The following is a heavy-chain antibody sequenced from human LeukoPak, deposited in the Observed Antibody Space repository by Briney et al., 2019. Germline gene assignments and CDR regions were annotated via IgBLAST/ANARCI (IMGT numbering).Heavy chain of an antibody. V-gene: IGHV4-4*07. CDR3: ARGKEMTRTSGYYSFDF. CDR1: IGSLNSYF. J-gene: IGHJ4*02. D-gene: IGHD3-9*01. CDR2: VSDTGRA. Sequence: SETLSLTCTVSIGSLNSYFWTWVRQPAGKGLEWIGRVSDTGRAYYNPSLESRVTISLDTSRNQFSLKVTSVTAADTAVYYCARGKEMTRTSGYYSFDFWGQGTLVSVSS.